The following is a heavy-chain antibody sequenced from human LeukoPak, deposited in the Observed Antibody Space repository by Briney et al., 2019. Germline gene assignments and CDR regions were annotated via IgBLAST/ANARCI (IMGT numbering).Heavy chain of an antibody. CDR2: INSDGSST. V-gene: IGHV3-74*01. CDR1: GFTFSSYW. CDR3: AKDWVVRGVISY. Sequence: GGSLRLSCAASGFTFSSYWMYWVRQAPGKGLVWVSRINSDGSSTSYADSVKGRCSISRDNAKNTLYLQMNSLRAEDTAVYYCAKDWVVRGVISYWGQGTLVTVSS. J-gene: IGHJ4*02. D-gene: IGHD3-10*01.